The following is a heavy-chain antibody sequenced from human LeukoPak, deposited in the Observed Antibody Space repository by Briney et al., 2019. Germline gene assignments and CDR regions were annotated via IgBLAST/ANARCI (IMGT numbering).Heavy chain of an antibody. V-gene: IGHV1-2*02. CDR2: INPNSGGT. D-gene: IGHD4-23*01. CDR3: ARVLDDYGGKVDY. J-gene: IGHJ4*02. CDR1: GYTFTGYY. Sequence: GASVKVSCEASGYTFTGYYMHWVRQAPGQGLEWMGWINPNSGGTNYAQKFQGRVTMTRDTSISTAYMELSRLRSDDTAVYYCARVLDDYGGKVDYWGQGTLVTVSS.